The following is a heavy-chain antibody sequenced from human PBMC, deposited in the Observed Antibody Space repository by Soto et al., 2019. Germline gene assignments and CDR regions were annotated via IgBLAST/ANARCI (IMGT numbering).Heavy chain of an antibody. Sequence: SETLSLTCTVSGGSISSNNYYWGWIRQPPGKGLEWIGSLYYGGTTYYNPSLKGRVTISVDTSKKQFYLMLASVTAADTAVYYCATRLFLEKLYFDNWGQGTPVTVSS. CDR2: LYYGGTT. CDR1: GGSISSNNYY. CDR3: ATRLFLEKLYFDN. V-gene: IGHV4-39*01. J-gene: IGHJ4*02.